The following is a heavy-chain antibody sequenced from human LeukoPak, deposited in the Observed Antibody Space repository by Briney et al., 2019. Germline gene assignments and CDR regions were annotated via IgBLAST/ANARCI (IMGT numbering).Heavy chain of an antibody. CDR2: IYDNGST. J-gene: IGHJ6*02. Sequence: PSQTLSLTCTVSGGSVNSGTKFWTWIRQLPGKGLQWIGYIYDNGSTYYSPSLKSRVIISIDTSKNHFSLNLSSVTAADTAIYYCARALWFGELWYYGMDVWGQGTTVTVSS. CDR1: GGSVNSGTKF. CDR3: ARALWFGELWYYGMDV. V-gene: IGHV4-31*03. D-gene: IGHD3-10*01.